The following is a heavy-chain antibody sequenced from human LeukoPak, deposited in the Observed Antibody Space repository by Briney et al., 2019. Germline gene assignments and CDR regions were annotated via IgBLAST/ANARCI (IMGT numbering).Heavy chain of an antibody. V-gene: IGHV3-30*03. Sequence: SLRLSCSASGFTSSDYGLHRVRQAPGKGLEWVALISDDGSNKYYADSLKGRFTISRDNSKNTLYLQMNSLRAEDTAVYYCATEWSAGFWGQGTLVTVSS. J-gene: IGHJ4*02. CDR1: GFTSSDYG. CDR3: ATEWSAGF. CDR2: ISDDGSNK. D-gene: IGHD3-3*01.